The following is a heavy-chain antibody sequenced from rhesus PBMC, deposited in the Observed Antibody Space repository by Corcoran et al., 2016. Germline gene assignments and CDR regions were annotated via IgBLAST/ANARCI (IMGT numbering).Heavy chain of an antibody. CDR2: IYGGSART. Sequence: QVQLQESGPGVVKPSETLSLTCAVSGGSISGYYLWSWIRQPPGKGLEWSGYIYGGSARTSYNPSLKNRVTSSRDTSQTQFSLKLSSVTAADTAVYYCASLYSSGWYYFDYWGQGVLVTVSS. CDR1: GGSISGYYL. D-gene: IGHD6-31*01. J-gene: IGHJ4*01. CDR3: ASLYSSGWYYFDY. V-gene: IGHV4-143*01.